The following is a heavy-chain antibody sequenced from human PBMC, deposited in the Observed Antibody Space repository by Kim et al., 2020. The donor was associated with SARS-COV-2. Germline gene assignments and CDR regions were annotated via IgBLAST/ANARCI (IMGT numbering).Heavy chain of an antibody. D-gene: IGHD3-22*01. J-gene: IGHJ3*02. CDR1: GGSISSYY. V-gene: IGHV4-59*01. CDR2: IYYSGST. CDR3: ARGPWDSSGYYLRGAFDI. Sequence: SETLSLTCTVSGGSISSYYWSWIRQPPGKGLEWIGYIYYSGSTNYNPSLKSRVTISVDTSKNQFSLKLSSVTAADTAVYYCARGPWDSSGYYLRGAFDIWGQGTMVTVSS.